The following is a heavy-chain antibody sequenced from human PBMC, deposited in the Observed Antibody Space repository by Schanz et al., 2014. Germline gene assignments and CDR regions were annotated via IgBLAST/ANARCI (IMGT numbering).Heavy chain of an antibody. CDR2: INLSGGCT. CDR3: ARDQSPYTNSSDVRYFDY. J-gene: IGHJ4*02. CDR1: GFTLTSHF. D-gene: IGHD6-6*01. Sequence: QVQLVQSGAEVKKPGASVKVSCKASGFTLTSHFMHWLRQAPGQGLEWMGIINLSGGCTNNAQKFQGRLTMTRDTSTSTVYMELSSLRSEDTAVYYCARDQSPYTNSSDVRYFDYWGQGSLVTVSS. V-gene: IGHV1-46*01.